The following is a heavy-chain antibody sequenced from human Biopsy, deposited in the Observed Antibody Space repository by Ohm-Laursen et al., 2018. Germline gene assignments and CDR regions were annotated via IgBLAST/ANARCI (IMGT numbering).Heavy chain of an antibody. D-gene: IGHD3-22*01. CDR1: GASISAYY. Sequence: SETLSLTCTVSGASISAYYWSWIRQPPGKGLVWIGYLYYSGSTNYNPSLKSRVSISVDTSKNQFSLKLSSVTAADTAVYYCARHGDFYYDSNIVIGALDIWGQGTMVTVSS. J-gene: IGHJ3*02. CDR3: ARHGDFYYDSNIVIGALDI. V-gene: IGHV4-59*08. CDR2: LYYSGST.